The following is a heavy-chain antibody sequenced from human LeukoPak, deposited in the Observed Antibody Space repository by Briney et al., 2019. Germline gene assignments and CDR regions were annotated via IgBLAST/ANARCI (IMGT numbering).Heavy chain of an antibody. CDR3: ARTVYCSGGSCYSVDAIGWFDP. J-gene: IGHJ5*02. V-gene: IGHV3-21*01. CDR2: ISSSSSYI. D-gene: IGHD2-15*01. CDR1: GISLSNYA. Sequence: GGSLRLSCVVSGISLSNYAMNWVRQAPGKGLEWVSSISSSSSYIYYADSVKGRFTISRDNAKNSLYLQMNSLRAEDTAVYYCARTVYCSGGSCYSVDAIGWFDPWGQGTLVTVSS.